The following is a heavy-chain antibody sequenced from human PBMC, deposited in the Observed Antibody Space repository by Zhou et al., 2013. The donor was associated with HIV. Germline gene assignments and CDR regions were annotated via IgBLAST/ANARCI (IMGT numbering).Heavy chain of an antibody. CDR1: GYTFSGFG. CDR2: ISAYNGNT. V-gene: IGHV1-18*01. Sequence: QVQLVQSGAEVKRPGASVKVSCKASGYTFSGFGISWVRRAPGQGLEWMGWISAYNGNTNYAQKVQGRVTMTTDTSTSTAYMELRSLRSDDTAVYYCARDKFHDYFDYWGQGTLVTVSS. J-gene: IGHJ4*02. CDR3: ARDKFHDYFDY.